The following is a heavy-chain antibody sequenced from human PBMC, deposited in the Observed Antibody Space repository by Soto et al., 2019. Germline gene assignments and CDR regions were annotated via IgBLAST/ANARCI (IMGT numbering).Heavy chain of an antibody. CDR3: ARRDFYNSKCFSNWFDP. CDR2: INPRSGDT. D-gene: IGHD6-13*01. Sequence: QVHLVQSGAEVRMPGASVKVSCKASGYTFTDYFMHWVRQAPGQGLEWMGIINPRSGDTGYAQKFQGRVIMTTDTSTSTVYMELIGLTSEDTTIYYCARRDFYNSKCFSNWFDPWGQGTLVTVSS. V-gene: IGHV1-46*03. CDR1: GYTFTDYF. J-gene: IGHJ5*02.